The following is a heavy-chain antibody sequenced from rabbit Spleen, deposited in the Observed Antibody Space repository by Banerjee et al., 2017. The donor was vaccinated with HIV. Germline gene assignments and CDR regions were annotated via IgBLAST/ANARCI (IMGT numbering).Heavy chain of an antibody. J-gene: IGHJ6*01. CDR3: ARDTGSSFSTYGMDL. D-gene: IGHD8-1*01. V-gene: IGHV1S40*01. Sequence: QSLEESGGDLVKPGASLTLTCTASGIDFSAYTFMCWVRQAPGKGLEWIACIDSGSRDFTYYASWARGRFTISKTSSTTVTLQMTSLTVADTATYFCARDTGSSFSTYGMDLWGPGTLVTVS. CDR2: IDSGSRDFT. CDR1: GIDFSAYTF.